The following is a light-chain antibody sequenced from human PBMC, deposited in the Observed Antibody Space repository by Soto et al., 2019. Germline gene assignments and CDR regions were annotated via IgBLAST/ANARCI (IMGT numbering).Light chain of an antibody. Sequence: QSVLTQPPSGSGAPGQRVTISCTGSSSNIGAGYDVHWYQQLPGTAPKLLIYGNSNRPSGVPDRFSGSKSGTSASLAITGLQAEDEADHYCQSYDSSLSGFVVFGGGTKLTLL. V-gene: IGLV1-40*01. CDR1: SSNIGAGYD. CDR3: QSYDSSLSGFVV. J-gene: IGLJ2*01. CDR2: GNS.